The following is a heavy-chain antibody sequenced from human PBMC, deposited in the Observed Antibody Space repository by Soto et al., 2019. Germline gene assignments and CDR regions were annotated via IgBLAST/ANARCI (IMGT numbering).Heavy chain of an antibody. Sequence: ASVKVSCKASGYMFISYGINWVREAPGQGLEWMGWISAYNGNTKYAQNLQGRVTMTTDTSTSTAYMEMRSLRSDDTAVYYCVRDLDGSGSYYTDYWGPGTLVTVSS. CDR2: ISAYNGNT. V-gene: IGHV1-18*01. D-gene: IGHD3-10*01. J-gene: IGHJ4*02. CDR3: VRDLDGSGSYYTDY. CDR1: GYMFISYG.